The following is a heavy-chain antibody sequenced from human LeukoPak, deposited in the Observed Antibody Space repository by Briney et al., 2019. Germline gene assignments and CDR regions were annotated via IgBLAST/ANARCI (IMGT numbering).Heavy chain of an antibody. D-gene: IGHD2-2*01. V-gene: IGHV3-30*18. Sequence: PGGSLRLSCAASGFTFSSYGMHWVRQAPGKGLEWVAVISYDGSNKYYADSVKGRFTISRDNSKNTLYLQMNSLRAEDTAVYYCAKDIVVVPAATDYYYYYGMDVWGQGTTVTVSS. CDR2: ISYDGSNK. J-gene: IGHJ6*02. CDR1: GFTFSSYG. CDR3: AKDIVVVPAATDYYYYYGMDV.